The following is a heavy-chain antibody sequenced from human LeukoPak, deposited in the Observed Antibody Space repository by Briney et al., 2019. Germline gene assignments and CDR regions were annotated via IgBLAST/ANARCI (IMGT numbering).Heavy chain of an antibody. Sequence: GGSLRLSCAASGFSLTYYGMHWVRQAPGKGLEWVAVIWYDGSKESYADSVKGRFTISRDTSKNTVYLQMNGLRAEDTAVYYCAARSWPFDYWGQGTLVTVSS. V-gene: IGHV3-33*01. CDR3: AARSWPFDY. CDR2: IWYDGSKE. J-gene: IGHJ4*02. D-gene: IGHD6-13*01. CDR1: GFSLTYYG.